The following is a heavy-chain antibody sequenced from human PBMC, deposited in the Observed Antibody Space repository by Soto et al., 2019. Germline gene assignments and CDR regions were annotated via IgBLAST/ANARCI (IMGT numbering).Heavy chain of an antibody. CDR1: GGSFSGYY. V-gene: IGHV4-34*01. J-gene: IGHJ4*02. CDR3: AGGIAAAASYYFDY. CDR2: INHSGST. Sequence: PSETLSLTCAVYGGSFSGYYWSWIRQPPGKGLEWIGEINHSGSTNYNPSLKSRVTISVDTSKNQFSLKLSSVTAADTAVYYCAGGIAAAASYYFDYWGQGTLVTVSS. D-gene: IGHD6-13*01.